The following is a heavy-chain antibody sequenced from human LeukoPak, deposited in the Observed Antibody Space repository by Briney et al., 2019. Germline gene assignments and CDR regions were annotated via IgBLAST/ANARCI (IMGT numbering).Heavy chain of an antibody. J-gene: IGHJ3*02. Sequence: GSSVKISCKASGGTFGSYAMNWVRQGPGQGLEWVARIIPLLGITNHAQKLQGRVTVTADTSTNTAYMELTSLISDDTAVYYCARARSRITFGGIRHAFDIWGQGTLVTVSS. D-gene: IGHD3-16*01. CDR1: GGTFGSYA. CDR3: ARARSRITFGGIRHAFDI. V-gene: IGHV1-69*04. CDR2: IIPLLGIT.